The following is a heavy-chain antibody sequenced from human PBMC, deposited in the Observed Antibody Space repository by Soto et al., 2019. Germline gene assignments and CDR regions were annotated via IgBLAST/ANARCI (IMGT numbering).Heavy chain of an antibody. J-gene: IGHJ4*02. CDR1: SGSITSAGYY. D-gene: IGHD3-3*01. Sequence: QVQLQESGPGLLKPSQTLSLTCTVSSGSITSAGYYWSWLRQHPGKGLEWIGYIYYTGSTSYTPSLKRRVTLSVDTSKNQFSMKLTSVTAAYTAVDYCARGSMFVVVIFGYWGQGTLVTVSS. V-gene: IGHV4-31*03. CDR3: ARGSMFVVVIFGY. CDR2: IYYTGST.